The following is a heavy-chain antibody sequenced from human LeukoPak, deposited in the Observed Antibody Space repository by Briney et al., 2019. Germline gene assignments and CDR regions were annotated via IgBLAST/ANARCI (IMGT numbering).Heavy chain of an antibody. Sequence: SETLSLTCTVSGGSISSDYWSWIRQPPGKGLEWIGYIFYSGSTSYNPSLNSRVTISVDTSKNQFFLKLSSVTAADTAVYLCASQGYWGQGTLVTVSS. CDR2: IFYSGST. J-gene: IGHJ4*02. CDR3: ASQGY. V-gene: IGHV4-59*01. CDR1: GGSISSDY.